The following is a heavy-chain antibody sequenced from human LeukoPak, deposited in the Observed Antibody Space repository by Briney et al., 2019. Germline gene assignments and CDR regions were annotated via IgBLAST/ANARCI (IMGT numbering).Heavy chain of an antibody. V-gene: IGHV4-34*01. Sequence: SETLSLTCAVYGGSFSGYYWSWIRQPPGKGLEWIGEINHSGSTNYNPSLKSRVTISVDTSKNQFSLKLSSVTAADTAVYYCARGGIAARPRYYSTGRYYYYYMDAWGKGTTVTVSS. CDR1: GGSFSGYY. CDR3: ARGGIAARPRYYSTGRYYYYYMDA. J-gene: IGHJ6*03. D-gene: IGHD6-6*01. CDR2: INHSGST.